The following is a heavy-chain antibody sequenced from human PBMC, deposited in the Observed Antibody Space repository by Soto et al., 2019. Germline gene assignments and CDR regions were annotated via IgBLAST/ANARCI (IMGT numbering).Heavy chain of an antibody. Sequence: GGSLRLSCAASGFTFSSYAMSWVRQAPGKGLDWVSAISGSGGSTYYADSVKGRFTISRDNSKNTLYLQMNSLRAEDTAIYYWAKVWGEDGYCTRTGCLYYFHHWGQGVLVTVSS. D-gene: IGHD2-2*03. J-gene: IGHJ4*02. V-gene: IGHV3-23*01. CDR3: AKVWGEDGYCTRTGCLYYFHH. CDR1: GFTFSSYA. CDR2: ISGSGGST.